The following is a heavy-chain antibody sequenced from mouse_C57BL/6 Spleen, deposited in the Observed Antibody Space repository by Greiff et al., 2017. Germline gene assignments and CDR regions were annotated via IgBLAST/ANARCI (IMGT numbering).Heavy chain of an antibody. D-gene: IGHD1-1*01. J-gene: IGHJ1*03. Sequence: VKLLESGAELVKPGASVKISCKASGYAFSSYWMNWVKQRPGKGLEWIGQIYPGDGDTNYNGKFKGKATLTADKSSSTAYMQLSSLTSEDSAVYFCGREDTTVVNWYFDVWGTGTTVTVSS. CDR1: GYAFSSYW. V-gene: IGHV1-80*01. CDR3: GREDTTVVNWYFDV. CDR2: IYPGDGDT.